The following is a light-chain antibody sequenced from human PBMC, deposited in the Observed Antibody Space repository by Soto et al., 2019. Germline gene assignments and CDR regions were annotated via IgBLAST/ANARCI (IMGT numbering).Light chain of an antibody. CDR2: GAS. Sequence: EIVITQSPANLSVSPGERATLSCGASQSVSSNLAWYQQKPGQAPRLLIYGASTRATGIPARFSGSGSGTEFTLTISSLQSEDFAVYYCQQYNKWPRTFGQGTKVDI. CDR3: QQYNKWPRT. CDR1: QSVSSN. J-gene: IGKJ1*01. V-gene: IGKV3-15*01.